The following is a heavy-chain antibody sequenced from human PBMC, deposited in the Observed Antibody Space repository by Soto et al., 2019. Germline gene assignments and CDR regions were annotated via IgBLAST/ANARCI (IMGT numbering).Heavy chain of an antibody. D-gene: IGHD6-19*01. Sequence: GAPVKGSCKASGYTFTSYGSSSGRHSPGQRLEWMGWISAYNGNTNYAQKLQGRVTMTTDTSTSTAYMELRSLRSDDTAVYYCASTAVAADTYYYYGMDVWGQGTTVTVSS. J-gene: IGHJ6*02. CDR3: ASTAVAADTYYYYGMDV. CDR2: ISAYNGNT. CDR1: GYTFTSYG. V-gene: IGHV1-18*01.